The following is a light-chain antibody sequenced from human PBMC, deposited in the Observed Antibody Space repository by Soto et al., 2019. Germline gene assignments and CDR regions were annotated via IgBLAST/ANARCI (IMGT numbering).Light chain of an antibody. CDR1: TNDVGGYNY. CDR2: DVT. CDR3: CSFAGTYTGV. Sequence: QSALIQPRSVSGSPGQSVTISCTGSTNDVGGYNYVSWYQQHPDKAPKLIIYDVTKRPLGVPDRFSGSKSDNTASLTISGLQAEDEAEYHCCSFAGTYTGVFGGGTQLTVL. V-gene: IGLV2-11*01. J-gene: IGLJ3*02.